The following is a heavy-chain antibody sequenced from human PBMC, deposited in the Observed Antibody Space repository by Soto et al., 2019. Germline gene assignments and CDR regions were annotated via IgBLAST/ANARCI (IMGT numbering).Heavy chain of an antibody. J-gene: IGHJ4*02. V-gene: IGHV4-61*01. CDR2: IYYTGST. CDR3: AKTYEWPRVDY. Sequence: SETLSLTCTVSGGSVNSGSYYWSWIRQPPGKGLEWIGYIYYTGSTNYNPSLKSRVTISVDTSKNQFSLKLSSVTAADTAVYYCAKTYEWPRVDYWGKGTLVTVSS. CDR1: GGSVNSGSYY. D-gene: IGHD3-16*01.